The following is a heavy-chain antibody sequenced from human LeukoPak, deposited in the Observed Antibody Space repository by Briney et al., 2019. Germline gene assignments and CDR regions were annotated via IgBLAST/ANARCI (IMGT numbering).Heavy chain of an antibody. Sequence: GGSLRLSCAASGFTVSSNYMSWVRQAPGKGLEWVSVIYSGGSTYYSDSVKGRFTISRDNSKNTLYLQMNSLRAEDTAVYYCASHISYSSSFYGMDVWGQGTTVTVSS. CDR3: ASHISYSSSFYGMDV. D-gene: IGHD6-6*01. J-gene: IGHJ6*02. CDR2: IYSGGST. CDR1: GFTVSSNY. V-gene: IGHV3-66*04.